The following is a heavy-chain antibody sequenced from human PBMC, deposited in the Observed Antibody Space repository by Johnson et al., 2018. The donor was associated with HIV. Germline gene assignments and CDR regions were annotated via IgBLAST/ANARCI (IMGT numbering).Heavy chain of an antibody. Sequence: QVQLVESGGGVVQPGRSLRLSCAASGFTFSSYGMHWVRQAPGKGLEWVAVIWYDGTNKYYGDSVKGRFNISRDNSKNTVYLQMKGLRAEDTAVYHCAKDLYSSSWTNDAFDIWGQGTMVTVSS. V-gene: IGHV3-33*06. CDR2: IWYDGTNK. CDR3: AKDLYSSSWTNDAFDI. D-gene: IGHD6-13*01. J-gene: IGHJ3*02. CDR1: GFTFSSYG.